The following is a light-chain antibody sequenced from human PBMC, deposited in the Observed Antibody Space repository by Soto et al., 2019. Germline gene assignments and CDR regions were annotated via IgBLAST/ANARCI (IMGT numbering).Light chain of an antibody. CDR2: WAS. V-gene: IGKV4-1*01. J-gene: IGKJ1*01. Sequence: DIVMTQSPDSLAVSLGERATINCKSSQSVLYSSNNKNYLAWYQQKPGQHPKLLIYWASTRESGVPDRFSGSGSGTDFTLTISSLQAEDVAVYYCQQYYSTPPTFGQGTKVESK. CDR3: QQYYSTPPT. CDR1: QSVLYSSNNKNY.